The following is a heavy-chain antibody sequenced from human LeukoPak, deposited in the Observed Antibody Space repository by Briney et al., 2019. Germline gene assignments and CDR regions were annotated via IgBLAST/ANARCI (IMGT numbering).Heavy chain of an antibody. CDR3: ARGGLGATDFDY. V-gene: IGHV4-59*01. CDR2: TYYSGST. CDR1: GGSISSYY. Sequence: PSETLSLTCTVSGGSISSYYWSWIRQPPGKGLEWIGYTYYSGSTNYNPSLKSRVTISVDTSKNQFSLKLSSVTAADTAVYYCARGGLGATDFDYWGQGTLVTVSS. J-gene: IGHJ4*02. D-gene: IGHD1-26*01.